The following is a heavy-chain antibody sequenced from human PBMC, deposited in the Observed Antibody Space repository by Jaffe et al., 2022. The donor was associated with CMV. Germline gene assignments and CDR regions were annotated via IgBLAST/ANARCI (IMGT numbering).Heavy chain of an antibody. CDR2: INHSGST. D-gene: IGHD3-3*01. Sequence: QVQLQQWGAGLLKPSETLSLTCAVYGGSFSGYYWSWIRQPPGKGLEWIGEINHSGSTNYNPSLKSRVTISVDTSKNQFSLKLSSVTAADTAVYYCARARGYYDFWSGYDYWGQGTLVTVSS. V-gene: IGHV4-34*01. J-gene: IGHJ4*02. CDR3: ARARGYYDFWSGYDY. CDR1: GGSFSGYY.